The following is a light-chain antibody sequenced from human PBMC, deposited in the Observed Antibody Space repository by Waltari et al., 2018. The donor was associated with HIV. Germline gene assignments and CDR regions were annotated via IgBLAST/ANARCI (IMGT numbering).Light chain of an antibody. Sequence: QSVLTQPPSVSGAPGQRVTISCTGSSSNIGAGYDVHWYQQLPGTAPKLLICGNRKRPPGVPHRFSGSKSGTSASLAITVLQAEGEADYYCQSYDSSLSGSVFGGGTKLTVL. CDR1: SSNIGAGYD. V-gene: IGLV1-40*01. CDR3: QSYDSSLSGSV. CDR2: GNR. J-gene: IGLJ2*01.